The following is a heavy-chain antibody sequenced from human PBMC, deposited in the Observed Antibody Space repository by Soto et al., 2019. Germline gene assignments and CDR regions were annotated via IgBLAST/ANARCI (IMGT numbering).Heavy chain of an antibody. Sequence: QVQLVQSGAEVEKTGSSVKVSCKASGGTFSIYGFSWVRQAPGQGPEWIGGIIPILTTPNYAQKLQGRVTIVADEFTTTVYMELSSLKFEDTAVYYCATSVCIAPTGDDGMDVWGQGTSVTVSS. D-gene: IGHD2-21*02. CDR2: IIPILTTP. CDR3: ATSVCIAPTGDDGMDV. J-gene: IGHJ6*02. CDR1: GGTFSIYG. V-gene: IGHV1-69*01.